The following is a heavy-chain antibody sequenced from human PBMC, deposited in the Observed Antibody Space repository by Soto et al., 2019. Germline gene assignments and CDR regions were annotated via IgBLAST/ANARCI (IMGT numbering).Heavy chain of an antibody. D-gene: IGHD2-15*01. CDR3: ARVYCSGGSCYSIDY. CDR2: INPSGGST. Sequence: QVQLVQSGAEVKKPGASVKVSCKASGYTFTSYYMHWVRQAPGQGLEWMGIINPSGGSTSYAQKFQGGVTMPRDTSTSTVYMELISLRSEDTAVYYCARVYCSGGSCYSIDYWGQGTLVTVSS. V-gene: IGHV1-46*03. J-gene: IGHJ4*02. CDR1: GYTFTSYY.